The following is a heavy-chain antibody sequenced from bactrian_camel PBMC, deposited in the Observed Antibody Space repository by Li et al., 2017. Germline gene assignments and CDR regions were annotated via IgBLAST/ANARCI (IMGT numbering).Heavy chain of an antibody. Sequence: VQLVESGGGSVQAGGSLRLSCAASGYTYSGNCMGWFRQAPGKKREGVAFIYTGSGSTYYADSVKGRFTLSEDSAKNTVYLQMNSLTPEDTAIYYCAARGGGGRVGCSGGHYGDADFGRWGQGTQVTVS. J-gene: IGHJ6*01. CDR3: AARGGGGRVGCSGGHYGDADFGR. CDR1: GYTYSGNC. D-gene: IGHD5*01. V-gene: IGHV3S40*01. CDR2: IYTGSGST.